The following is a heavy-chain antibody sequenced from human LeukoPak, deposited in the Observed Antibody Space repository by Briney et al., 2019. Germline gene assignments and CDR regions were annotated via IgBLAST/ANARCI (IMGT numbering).Heavy chain of an antibody. D-gene: IGHD7-27*01. CDR1: GGSISSSSYY. Sequence: SETLSLTCTVSGGSISSSSYYWGWIRQPPGKGLEWIGSIYYSGSTYYNPSLKSRVTISVDTSKNQFSLKLSSVTAADTAVYYCASLLLGSRTDFDYWGQGTLVTVSS. CDR2: IYYSGST. V-gene: IGHV4-39*01. CDR3: ASLLLGSRTDFDY. J-gene: IGHJ4*02.